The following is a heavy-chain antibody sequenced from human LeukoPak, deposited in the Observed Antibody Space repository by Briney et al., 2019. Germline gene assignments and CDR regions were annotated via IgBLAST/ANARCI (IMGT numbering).Heavy chain of an antibody. CDR1: GGSISSYY. J-gene: IGHJ4*02. CDR2: IYYSGST. CDR3: ARVEYSSSTEDY. D-gene: IGHD6-6*01. V-gene: IGHV4-59*01. Sequence: SETLSPTCTVSGGSISSYYWSWIRQPPGKGLEWIGYIYYSGSTNYNPSLKSRVTISVDTSKNQFSLKLSSVTAADTAVYYCARVEYSSSTEDYWGQGTLVTVSS.